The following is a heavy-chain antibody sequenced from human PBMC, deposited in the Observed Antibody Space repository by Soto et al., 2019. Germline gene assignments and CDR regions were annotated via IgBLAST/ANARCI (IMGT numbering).Heavy chain of an antibody. CDR1: GGSISSYY. J-gene: IGHJ6*02. CDR2: IYYSGST. CDR3: AREGVSSRWYNYYGMDV. D-gene: IGHD6-13*01. Sequence: SETLSLTCTVSGGSISSYYWSWIRQPPGKGLEWIGYIYYSGSTNYNPSLKSRVTVSVDTSKNQFSLKLSSVTAADTAVYYCAREGVSSRWYNYYGMDVWGQGTTVTVSS. V-gene: IGHV4-59*01.